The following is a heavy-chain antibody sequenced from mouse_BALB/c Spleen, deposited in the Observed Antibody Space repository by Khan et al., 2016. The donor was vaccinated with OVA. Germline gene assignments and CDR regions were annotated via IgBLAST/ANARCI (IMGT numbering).Heavy chain of an antibody. CDR2: ISSGSNTI. CDR3: ARTGYYYFDY. D-gene: IGHD2-3*01. V-gene: IGHV5-17*02. J-gene: IGHJ2*01. CDR1: GFTFSGFG. Sequence: EVELVESGGGLVQPGGSRKLSCAASGFTFSGFGMHWVRQAPEKGLEWVAYISSGSNTIYYADTVKGRFTISRDNPKNTLFLQMTSLRSEDTARYFCARTGYYYFDYWGQGTTLTVSS.